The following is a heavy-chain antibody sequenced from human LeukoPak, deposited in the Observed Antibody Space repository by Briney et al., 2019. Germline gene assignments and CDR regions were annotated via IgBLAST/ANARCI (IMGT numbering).Heavy chain of an antibody. J-gene: IGHJ5*02. CDR3: ARDGLAISIFGVAYWFDP. CDR2: IYYSGST. CDR1: GGSISSSSYY. Sequence: SETLSLTCTVSGGSISSSSYYWGWIRQPPGKGLEWIGSIYYSGSTYYNPSLKSRVTISVDTSKNQFSLKLSSVTAADTAVYYCARDGLAISIFGVAYWFDPWGQGTLVTVSS. D-gene: IGHD3-3*01. V-gene: IGHV4-39*02.